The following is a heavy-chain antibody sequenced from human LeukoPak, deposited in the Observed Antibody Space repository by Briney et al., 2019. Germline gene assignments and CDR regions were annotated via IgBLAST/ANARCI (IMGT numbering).Heavy chain of an antibody. J-gene: IGHJ5*02. CDR3: ALSPGSIVAAGSGTDNWFDP. CDR1: GYTFTGYY. D-gene: IGHD6-13*01. CDR2: INPNSGGT. Sequence: ASVKVSCKASGYTFTGYYMHWVRQAPGQGLEWMGWINPNSGGTNYAQKFQGRVTMTRDTSISTAYMELSRLRSDDTAVYYCALSPGSIVAAGSGTDNWFDPWGQGTLVTVSS. V-gene: IGHV1-2*02.